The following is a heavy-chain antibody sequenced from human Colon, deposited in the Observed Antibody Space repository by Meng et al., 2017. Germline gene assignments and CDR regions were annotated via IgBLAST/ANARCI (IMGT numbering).Heavy chain of an antibody. V-gene: IGHV4-30-4*01. CDR3: ARGRTPWDSYGLKY. CDR2: IFYSGST. J-gene: IGHJ4*02. CDR1: GGSISSGDYY. D-gene: IGHD5-18*01. Sequence: QLQLQESGPGLVKPSETLSLTRTVSGGSISSGDYYWSWIRQPPGKGLEWIGYIFYSGSTYYNPSLKSRLTISVDTSKNQFSLKLSSVTAADTAVYYCARGRTPWDSYGLKYWGQGTLVTVSS.